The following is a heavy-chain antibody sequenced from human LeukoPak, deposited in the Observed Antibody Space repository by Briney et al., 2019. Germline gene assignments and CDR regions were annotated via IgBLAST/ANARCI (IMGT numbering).Heavy chain of an antibody. CDR2: ISSGGRTT. Sequence: GGSLRLSCAVSGFTVSSYEMNWVRQAPGKGLEWVSYISSGGRTTFYADSVKGRFTISRDNAKNSLYMQMDSLRAEDTAVYYCAGRFDSWGRGTLVTVSS. J-gene: IGHJ4*02. CDR3: AGRFDS. V-gene: IGHV3-48*03. CDR1: GFTVSSYE.